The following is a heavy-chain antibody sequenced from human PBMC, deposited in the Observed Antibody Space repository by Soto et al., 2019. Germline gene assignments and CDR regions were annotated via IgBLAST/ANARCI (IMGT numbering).Heavy chain of an antibody. J-gene: IGHJ4*02. V-gene: IGHV3-7*01. CDR3: ARDGINKYRRFDY. CDR1: GFTFSTYW. CDR2: IKQDGSEK. Sequence: GGSLRLSCAASGFTFSTYWMSWVRQAPGKGLEWVANIKQDGSEKYYVDSVKGRFTISRDNAKNSLNLQMSSLRAEDTAVYYCARDGINKYRRFDYWGQGTLVTVSS. D-gene: IGHD1-26*01.